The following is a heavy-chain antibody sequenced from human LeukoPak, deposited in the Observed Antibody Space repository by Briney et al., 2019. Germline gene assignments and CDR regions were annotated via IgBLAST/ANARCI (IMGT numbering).Heavy chain of an antibody. J-gene: IGHJ4*02. CDR1: GGSFSGYY. Sequence: SETLSLTCAAYGGSFSGYYWSWTRQPPGKGLEWIGEINHSGSTNYNPSLKSRVTISVDTSKNQFSLKLSSVTAADTAVYYCARGRLPFTYYYDSSGYYSDYWGQGTLVTVSS. V-gene: IGHV4-34*01. CDR3: ARGRLPFTYYYDSSGYYSDY. CDR2: INHSGST. D-gene: IGHD3-22*01.